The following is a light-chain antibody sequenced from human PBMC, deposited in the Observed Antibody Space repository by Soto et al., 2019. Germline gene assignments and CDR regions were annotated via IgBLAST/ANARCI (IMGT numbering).Light chain of an antibody. CDR1: QSITTY. J-gene: IGKJ1*01. Sequence: DIQMTQSPSSLSASVGDRVTVTCRASQSITTYLNWYHQKPGKAPKLLIDAASSVQSGVPARFTGSRAANDFNLPINSLQPEDFETYIWQQMYGTPLTFGQGTKVEIK. V-gene: IGKV1-39*01. CDR3: QQMYGTPLT. CDR2: AAS.